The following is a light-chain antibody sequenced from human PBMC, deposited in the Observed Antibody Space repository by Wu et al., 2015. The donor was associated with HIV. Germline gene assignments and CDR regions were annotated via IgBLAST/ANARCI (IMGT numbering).Light chain of an antibody. Sequence: AIRVTQSPSSLSASTGDRVTITCRASQGISTYLAWYQQKPGKAPKLLIYGASTLQSGVPSRFSGSGYGTDSTLTINSLQSEDFATYYCQQYYSYPRTFGQGTNVEVK. CDR1: QGISTY. J-gene: IGKJ1*01. CDR3: QQYYSYPRT. V-gene: IGKV1-8*01. CDR2: GAS.